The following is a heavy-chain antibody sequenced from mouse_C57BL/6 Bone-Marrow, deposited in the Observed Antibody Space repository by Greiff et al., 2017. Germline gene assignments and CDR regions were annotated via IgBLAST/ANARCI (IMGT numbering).Heavy chain of an antibody. CDR3: ARHEGALFAY. CDR2: ISNLAYSI. Sequence: EVNVVESGGGLVQPGGSLKLSCAASGFTFSDYGMAWVRQAPRKGPEWVAFISNLAYSIYYADTVTGRFTISRENAKNTLYLEMSSLRSEDTAMYYCARHEGALFAYWGQGTLVTVSA. J-gene: IGHJ3*01. CDR1: GFTFSDYG. V-gene: IGHV5-15*01.